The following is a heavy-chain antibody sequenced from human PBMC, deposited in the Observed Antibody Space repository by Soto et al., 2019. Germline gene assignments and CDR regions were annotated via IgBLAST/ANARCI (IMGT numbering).Heavy chain of an antibody. Sequence: EVQLLESGGGLVQPGGSLRLSCAASGLTFSSYAMSWVRQAPGKGLEWVSAISGSGGSTYYADSVKGRFTISRDNSKNTLYLQINSLRAEDTAVYYCAKSGHYYYDGMDVWGQGTTVTVSS. CDR3: AKSGHYYYDGMDV. CDR2: ISGSGGST. V-gene: IGHV3-23*01. CDR1: GLTFSSYA. J-gene: IGHJ6*02.